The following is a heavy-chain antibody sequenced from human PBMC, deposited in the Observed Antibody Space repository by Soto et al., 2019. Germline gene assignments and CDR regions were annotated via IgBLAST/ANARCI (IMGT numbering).Heavy chain of an antibody. J-gene: IGHJ4*02. CDR2: ISGSGDST. CDR1: GFTFITYG. CDR3: AKGTVPAAIRRDYFDY. D-gene: IGHD2-2*02. Sequence: PGGSLRLCCVAFGFTFITYGMSWVRQAPGKGLEWVSAISGSGDSTYYADSVKGRFTISRDNSKNTLYLQMNSLRAEDTAVYYGAKGTVPAAIRRDYFDYWGQGTLVTVSS. V-gene: IGHV3-23*01.